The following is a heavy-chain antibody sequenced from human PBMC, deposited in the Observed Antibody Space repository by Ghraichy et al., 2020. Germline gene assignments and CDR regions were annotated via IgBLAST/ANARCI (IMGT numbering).Heavy chain of an antibody. CDR2: ISSSSSTI. CDR3: ATRRGGDDAFDI. D-gene: IGHD2-21*02. Sequence: LSLTCAASGFTFNIYGMNWVRQAPGKGLEWVSYISSSSSTIYYADSVKGRFSISRDNPKKSLYLQMNSLRAEDTAVYYCATRRGGDDAFDIWGQGTMVTVSS. J-gene: IGHJ3*02. CDR1: GFTFNIYG. V-gene: IGHV3-48*04.